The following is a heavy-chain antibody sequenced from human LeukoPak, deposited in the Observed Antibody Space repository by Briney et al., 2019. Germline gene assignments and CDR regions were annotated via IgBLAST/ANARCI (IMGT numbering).Heavy chain of an antibody. CDR3: ARASIAAAVSY. CDR1: GFTFSSYW. D-gene: IGHD6-13*01. Sequence: GGSLRLSCAASGFTFSSYWMSWVRQAPGKGLEWVANIKQDGSEKYYVDSVKGRFTISRDNAKNSLYLQVNSLRAEDTAVYYCARASIAAAVSYWGQGTLVTVSS. J-gene: IGHJ4*02. CDR2: IKQDGSEK. V-gene: IGHV3-7*01.